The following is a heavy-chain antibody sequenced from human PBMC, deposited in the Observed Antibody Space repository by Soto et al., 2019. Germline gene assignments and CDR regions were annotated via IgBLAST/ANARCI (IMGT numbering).Heavy chain of an antibody. Sequence: QVQLVESGGGVVQPGRSLRLSCAGSGFTFRWFGMNWVRQAPGKGLEWVARISNDGSNEYYVDSVKGRFTISRDNSKNTLYLQMDSLRAEDTAVYYCARGDYGQYDAYNWFDPWGQGNLVIVAS. CDR2: ISNDGSNE. CDR1: GFTFRWFG. CDR3: ARGDYGQYDAYNWFDP. V-gene: IGHV3-30*03. D-gene: IGHD3-10*01. J-gene: IGHJ5*02.